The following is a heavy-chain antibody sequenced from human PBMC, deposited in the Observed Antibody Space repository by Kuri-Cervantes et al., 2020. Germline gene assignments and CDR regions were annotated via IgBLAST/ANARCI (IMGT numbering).Heavy chain of an antibody. CDR2: ILSTGNT. CDR1: GGSFSSNNYY. J-gene: IGHJ4*02. V-gene: IGHV4-31*03. Sequence: SETLSLTCTVSGGSFSSNNYYWSWIRQHPGRRLEWIGYILSTGNTYYNPSLESRVIISVDTSKKQFSLKLSSVTAADTAVYYCARGSSGYIVYWGQGTQVTVSS. D-gene: IGHD5-12*01. CDR3: ARGSSGYIVY.